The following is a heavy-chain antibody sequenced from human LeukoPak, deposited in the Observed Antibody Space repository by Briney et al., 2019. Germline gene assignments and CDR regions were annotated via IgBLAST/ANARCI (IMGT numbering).Heavy chain of an antibody. CDR3: ANQIIAARTVDY. V-gene: IGHV3-30*18. Sequence: GGSLRLSCAASGFTFSSYGMHWVRQAPGKGLEWVAVISYDGSNKYYADSVKGRLTISRDNSKNTLYLQMNSLRAEDTAVYYCANQIIAARTVDYWGQGTLVTVSS. D-gene: IGHD6-13*01. J-gene: IGHJ4*02. CDR1: GFTFSSYG. CDR2: ISYDGSNK.